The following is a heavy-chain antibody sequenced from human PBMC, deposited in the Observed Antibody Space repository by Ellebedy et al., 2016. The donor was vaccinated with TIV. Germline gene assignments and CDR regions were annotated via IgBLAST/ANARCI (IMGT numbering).Heavy chain of an antibody. CDR1: GYTFSGYY. V-gene: IGHV1-2*02. CDR2: INPNSGGT. D-gene: IGHD2-2*01. Sequence: ASVKVSCKASGYTFSGYYIHWVRQAPGQGPEWMGWINPNSGGTNYAQKFQGRVTMTRDTSISTAYMELSRLRSDDTAVYYCARDPCSSTSCPWSDPWGQGTLVTVSS. CDR3: ARDPCSSTSCPWSDP. J-gene: IGHJ5*02.